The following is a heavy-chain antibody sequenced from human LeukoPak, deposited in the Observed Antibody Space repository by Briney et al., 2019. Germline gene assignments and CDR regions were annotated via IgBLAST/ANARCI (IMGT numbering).Heavy chain of an antibody. CDR1: GGSFSGYY. CDR2: INHSGST. J-gene: IGHJ5*02. D-gene: IGHD6-19*01. V-gene: IGHV4-34*01. CDR3: ARYRKIAVADENWFDP. Sequence: SETLSLTCAVYGGSFSGYYWSWIRQPPGKGLEWIGEINHSGSTNYNPSLKSRVTISVDTSKNQFSLKLSSVTAADTAVYYCARYRKIAVADENWFDPWGQGTLVTVSS.